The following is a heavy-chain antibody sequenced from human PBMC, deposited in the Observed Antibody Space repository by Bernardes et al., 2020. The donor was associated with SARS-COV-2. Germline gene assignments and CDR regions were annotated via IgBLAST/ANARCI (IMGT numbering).Heavy chain of an antibody. CDR1: GFAFSDYW. J-gene: IGHJ6*02. Sequence: GGSLRLSCAGSGFAFSDYWMTWVRQAPGKGLEWVANIKRDGSETYYVESVKGRFTISRDKAKNLVFLQMNSLRAEDSAVFYCARSAGMDVWGQGTMVTVSS. CDR2: IKRDGSET. V-gene: IGHV3-7*03. CDR3: ARSAGMDV.